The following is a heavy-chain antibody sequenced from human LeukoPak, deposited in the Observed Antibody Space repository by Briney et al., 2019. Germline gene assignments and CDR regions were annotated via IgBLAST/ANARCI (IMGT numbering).Heavy chain of an antibody. Sequence: ASVKVSCKASGYTFTSYYMHWVRQAPGQGLEWMGIINPSGGSTSYAQKFQGRVTMTRDMSTSTVYMELSSLRSEDTAVYYCARDPIRGSIAVADIDYWGQGTLVTVSS. V-gene: IGHV1-46*01. CDR1: GYTFTSYY. CDR2: INPSGGST. CDR3: ARDPIRGSIAVADIDY. D-gene: IGHD6-19*01. J-gene: IGHJ4*02.